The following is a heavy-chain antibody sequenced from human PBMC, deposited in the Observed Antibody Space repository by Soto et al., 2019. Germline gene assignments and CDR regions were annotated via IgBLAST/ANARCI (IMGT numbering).Heavy chain of an antibody. CDR3: ARNHYDYVWGSYRPLGFDY. D-gene: IGHD3-16*02. V-gene: IGHV4-34*01. Sequence: SETLYLTCAVYGGSFSGSYWSWIRQPPGKGLEWIGEINHSGSTNYNPSLKSRVTISVDTSKNQFSLKLSSVTAADTAVYYCARNHYDYVWGSYRPLGFDYWGQGTLVTVSS. CDR1: GGSFSGSY. J-gene: IGHJ4*02. CDR2: INHSGST.